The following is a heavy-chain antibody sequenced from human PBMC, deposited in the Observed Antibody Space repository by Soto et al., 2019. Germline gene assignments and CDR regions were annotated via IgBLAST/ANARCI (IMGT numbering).Heavy chain of an antibody. J-gene: IGHJ6*02. V-gene: IGHV3-43*01. CDR3: AKDLNTGRYEVMDD. D-gene: IGHD5-12*01. CDR2: ISWDSRRT. CDR1: GFTFDDFT. Sequence: EVQLVESGGAVVQPGGSLRLSCAASGFTFDDFTLHWVRQAPGKGLEWVSLISWDSRRTYYADSVEGRVTISRDNTKNSLYLQMNSLRTEDSAFYYCAKDLNTGRYEVMDDWGQGTTVPVSS.